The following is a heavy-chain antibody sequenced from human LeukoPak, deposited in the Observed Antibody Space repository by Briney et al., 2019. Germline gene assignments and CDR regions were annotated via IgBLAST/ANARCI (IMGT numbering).Heavy chain of an antibody. Sequence: SETLSLTCTVSGGSISSYYWSWIRQPPGKGLEWIGYIYYSGSTNYNPSLKSRVTISVDTSKNQSSLKLSSVTAADTAVYYCARDSGRSYDFWGGYWEYWGQGTLVTVSS. CDR2: IYYSGST. D-gene: IGHD3-3*01. J-gene: IGHJ4*02. CDR3: ARDSGRSYDFWGGYWEY. CDR1: GGSISSYY. V-gene: IGHV4-59*01.